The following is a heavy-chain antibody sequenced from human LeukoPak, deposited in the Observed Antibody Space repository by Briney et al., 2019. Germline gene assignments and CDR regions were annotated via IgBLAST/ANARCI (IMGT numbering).Heavy chain of an antibody. Sequence: GGSLRLSCAASGFTFSSYAMSWVRQAPGKGLQWVAFIRYDGSYKYYADSVKGRFTISRDNSKNTLYLQMNSLRAEDTAIYYCAKDLDVIAAAATLDYWGQGTLVTVSS. V-gene: IGHV3-30*02. J-gene: IGHJ4*02. CDR3: AKDLDVIAAAATLDY. D-gene: IGHD6-13*01. CDR2: IRYDGSYK. CDR1: GFTFSSYA.